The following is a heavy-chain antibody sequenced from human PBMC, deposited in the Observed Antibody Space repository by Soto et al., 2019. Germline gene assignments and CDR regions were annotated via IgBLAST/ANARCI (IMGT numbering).Heavy chain of an antibody. D-gene: IGHD6-13*01. CDR1: GISLSSGVVG. CDR2: IYWNDDR. Sequence: QITLKESGPTLVKPTQTLTLTCTYSGISLSSGVVGVGWIRQAPGEALEWLVLIYWNDDRDFNPSLRHRLTITRDTSKNQVVLTMTTMDPVDTATYYCAHRRPGPSGYGVWGHGTTVTVSS. CDR3: AHRRPGPSGYGV. J-gene: IGHJ6*02. V-gene: IGHV2-5*01.